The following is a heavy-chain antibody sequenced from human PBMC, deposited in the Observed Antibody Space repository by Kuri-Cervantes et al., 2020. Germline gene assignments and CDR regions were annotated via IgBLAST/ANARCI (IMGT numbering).Heavy chain of an antibody. D-gene: IGHD2-2*01. J-gene: IGHJ4*02. CDR3: AKAGCTFTSCYLNV. Sequence: GESLKISCAASGFTFSNAWMSWVRQAPGKGLEWVSVIGGSGGPTYNADSVEGRFTISRDDSKNILYLQMNSLRAEDTAVYYCAKAGCTFTSCYLNVWGQGTLVTVSS. V-gene: IGHV3-23*01. CDR1: GFTFSNAW. CDR2: IGGSGGPT.